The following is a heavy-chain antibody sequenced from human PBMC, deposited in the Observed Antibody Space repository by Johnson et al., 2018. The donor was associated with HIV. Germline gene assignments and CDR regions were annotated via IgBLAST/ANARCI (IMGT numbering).Heavy chain of an antibody. V-gene: IGHV3-23*04. CDR2: ISGSGGST. CDR1: GFTFSSYA. D-gene: IGHD5-24*01. CDR3: ARSCRDGYTCNAFDI. Sequence: VQLVESGGGVVQPGRSLRLSCAASGFTFSSYAMHWVRQAPGKGLEWVSAISGSGGSTYYADSVKGRFTISRENAKNSLYLQMNSLRAEDTAVYYCARSCRDGYTCNAFDIWGQGTMVTVSS. J-gene: IGHJ3*02.